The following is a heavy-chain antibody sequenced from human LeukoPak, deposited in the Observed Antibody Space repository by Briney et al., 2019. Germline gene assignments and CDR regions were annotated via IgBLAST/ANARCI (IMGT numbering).Heavy chain of an antibody. V-gene: IGHV3-23*01. J-gene: IGHJ4*02. D-gene: IGHD3-16*01. CDR2: IRGNGER. CDR1: AFRVSSFA. Sequence: QSGGSLRLSCPASAFRVSSFAMSWVRQGPARGLEWVSSIRGNGERFYADSVKGRFTLSSDSSRNTVYFQLNNLRVEDTAIYYCARASWVSSTDAVRWGQGTLVTVSS. CDR3: ARASWVSSTDAVR.